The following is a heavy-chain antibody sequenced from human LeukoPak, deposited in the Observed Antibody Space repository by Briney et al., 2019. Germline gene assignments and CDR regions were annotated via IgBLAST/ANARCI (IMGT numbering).Heavy chain of an antibody. D-gene: IGHD2-21*02. CDR3: ARLSECGGDCYSYYFDY. CDR1: GYSFTSYW. Sequence: GESPKISCKGSGYSFTSYWIGWVRQMPGKGLEWMGIIYPGDSDTRYSPSFQGQVTISADKSISTAYLQWSSLKASDTAMYYCARLSECGGDCYSYYFDYWGQGTLVTVSS. CDR2: IYPGDSDT. J-gene: IGHJ4*02. V-gene: IGHV5-51*01.